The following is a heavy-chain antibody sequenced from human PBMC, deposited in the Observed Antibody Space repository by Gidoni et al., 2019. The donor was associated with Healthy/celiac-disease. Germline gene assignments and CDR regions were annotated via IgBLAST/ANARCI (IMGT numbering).Heavy chain of an antibody. V-gene: IGHV3-30*18. Sequence: LRLPCAASGFTFSSYGMHWVRQAPGKGLEWVAVISYDGSNKYYADSVKGRFTISRDNSKNTLYLQMNSLRAEDTAVYYCAKDSVTGIYWYFDLWGRGTLVTVSS. CDR3: AKDSVTGIYWYFDL. J-gene: IGHJ2*01. D-gene: IGHD1-20*01. CDR1: GFTFSSYG. CDR2: ISYDGSNK.